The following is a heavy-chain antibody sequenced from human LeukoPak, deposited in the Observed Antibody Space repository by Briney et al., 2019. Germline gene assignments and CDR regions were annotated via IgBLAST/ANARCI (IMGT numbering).Heavy chain of an antibody. D-gene: IGHD3-10*01. Sequence: GGSLRPSCAASGFTFSNYGMHWVRQAPGKGLEWVAVIWYDGSNTYYADSVKGRFTISRDNSKNTLYLQMNSLRAEDTAVYYCAKDGENWGQGTLVTVSS. CDR1: GFTFSNYG. V-gene: IGHV3-33*06. J-gene: IGHJ4*02. CDR3: AKDGEN. CDR2: IWYDGSNT.